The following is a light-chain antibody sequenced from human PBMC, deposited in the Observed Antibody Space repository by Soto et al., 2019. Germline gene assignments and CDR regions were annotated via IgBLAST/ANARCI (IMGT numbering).Light chain of an antibody. CDR3: QQRSNWAWT. Sequence: EIVLTQSPGTLSLSPGERATLSCRASQSVSNNYLAWYQQKPGQAPRLLIYGASSRATGIPDRFSGSGSGTDFTLTISSLEPEDFAVYYCQQRSNWAWTFGQGTKVDI. CDR1: QSVSNNY. V-gene: IGKV3D-20*02. CDR2: GAS. J-gene: IGKJ1*01.